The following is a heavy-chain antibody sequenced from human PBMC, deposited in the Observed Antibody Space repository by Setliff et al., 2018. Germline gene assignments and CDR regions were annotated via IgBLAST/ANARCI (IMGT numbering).Heavy chain of an antibody. V-gene: IGHV4-59*12. J-gene: IGHJ3*02. CDR1: GASINRDY. Sequence: LSLTCSVSGASINRDYWNWIRQPPGKGLEWIGYIHYSGSTNYNPSLKSRVTISVDTSKNQFPLKLSSVTAADTAVYYCARTFYYDVSDYSGDAFDIWGQGTLVTVSS. CDR3: ARTFYYDVSDYSGDAFDI. CDR2: IHYSGST. D-gene: IGHD3-22*01.